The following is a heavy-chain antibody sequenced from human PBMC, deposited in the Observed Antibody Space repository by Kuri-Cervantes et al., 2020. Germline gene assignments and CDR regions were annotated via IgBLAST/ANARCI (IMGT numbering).Heavy chain of an antibody. V-gene: IGHV3-74*01. J-gene: IGHJ6*02. D-gene: IGHD2-2*01. Sequence: GESLKISCAASGFTFSSYWMHWVRQAPGMGLVWVSHINEDGSHTNYADSVKGRFTISRDNSKNTLYLQMNSLRDEDTAVYYCARDKAHLVRCSSTSCYYYYYGMDVWGQGTTVTVSS. CDR3: ARDKAHLVRCSSTSCYYYYYGMDV. CDR1: GFTFSSYW. CDR2: INEDGSHT.